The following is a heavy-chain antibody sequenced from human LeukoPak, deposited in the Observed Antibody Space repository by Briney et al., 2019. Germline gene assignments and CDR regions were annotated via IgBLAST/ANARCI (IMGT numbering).Heavy chain of an antibody. CDR3: AGEREMLYSSGWSTGDDAFDI. J-gene: IGHJ3*02. V-gene: IGHV1-18*01. D-gene: IGHD6-19*01. Sequence: ASVKVSCKASGYTFTSYGISWVRQAPGQGLEWMGWISAYNGNTNYAQKLQGRVTMTTDTSTSTAYMELRSLRSDDTAVYYCAGEREMLYSSGWSTGDDAFDIWGQGTMVTVSS. CDR2: ISAYNGNT. CDR1: GYTFTSYG.